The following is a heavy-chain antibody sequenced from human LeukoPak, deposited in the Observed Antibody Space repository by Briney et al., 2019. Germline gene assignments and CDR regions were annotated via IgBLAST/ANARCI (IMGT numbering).Heavy chain of an antibody. CDR1: GYTFTSYG. V-gene: IGHV1-18*01. CDR2: ISAYNGNT. J-gene: IGHJ5*02. D-gene: IGHD3-22*01. CDR3: ARGGPVHYYDSSGYFYWFDP. Sequence: ASVKVSCKASGYTFTSYGISWVRQAPGQGLERMGWISAYNGNTNYAQKLQGRVTMTTDTSTSTAYMELRSLRSDDTAVYYCARGGPVHYYDSSGYFYWFDPWGQGTLVTVSS.